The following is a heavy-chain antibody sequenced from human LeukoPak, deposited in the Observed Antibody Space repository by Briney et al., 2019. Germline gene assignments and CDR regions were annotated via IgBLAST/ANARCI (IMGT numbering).Heavy chain of an antibody. D-gene: IGHD3-3*01. CDR2: IIPILGIA. CDR3: ARPLGFWSGYVS. CDR1: GGTFSSYA. V-gene: IGHV1-69*04. Sequence: SVKVSCKASGGTFSSYAISWVRQAPGQGLEWMGRIIPILGIANYAQKFQGRVTITADKSTSTAYMELSSLRSEDTAVYYCARPLGFWSGYVSWGQGTLVTVSS. J-gene: IGHJ4*02.